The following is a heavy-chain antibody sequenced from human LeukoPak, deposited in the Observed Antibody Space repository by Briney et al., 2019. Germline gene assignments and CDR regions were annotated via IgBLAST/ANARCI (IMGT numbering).Heavy chain of an antibody. J-gene: IGHJ4*02. CDR2: IIPIFGTA. Sequence: ASVKVSCKASGGTFSSYAISWVRQAPGQGLEWMGGIIPIFGTANYAQKFQGRVTITADESTSTAYMELSSLRSEDTAVYYCASGTATYYYDSSGSNYHDYWGQGTLVTVSS. CDR3: ASGTATYYYDSSGSNYHDY. D-gene: IGHD3-22*01. V-gene: IGHV1-69*13. CDR1: GGTFSSYA.